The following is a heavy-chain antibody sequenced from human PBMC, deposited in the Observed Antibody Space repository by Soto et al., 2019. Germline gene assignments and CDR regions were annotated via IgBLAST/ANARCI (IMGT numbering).Heavy chain of an antibody. CDR3: AKEMSGYGSGSYYNGYYYYGMDV. J-gene: IGHJ6*02. D-gene: IGHD3-10*01. CDR1: GFTFSSYA. V-gene: IGHV3-23*01. CDR2: ISGSGGST. Sequence: GGSLRLSCAASGFTFSSYAMSWVRQAPGKGLEWVSAISGSGGSTYYADSVKGRFTISRDNSKNTLYLQMNSLRAEDTAVYYCAKEMSGYGSGSYYNGYYYYGMDVWGQGTTVTVYS.